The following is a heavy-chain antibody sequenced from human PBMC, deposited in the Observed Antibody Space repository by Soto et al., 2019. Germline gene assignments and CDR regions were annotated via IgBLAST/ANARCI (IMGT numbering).Heavy chain of an antibody. V-gene: IGHV4-34*01. Sequence: SETLSLTSAVYGGSFSGYYWSWIRQPPGKGLEWIGEINHSGSTNYNPSLKSRVTIPVDTSKNQFSLKLSSVTAADTAVYYCARGRRTIFGVVIIGPYGMDVWGQGTTVTV. CDR1: GGSFSGYY. J-gene: IGHJ6*02. CDR2: INHSGST. CDR3: ARGRRTIFGVVIIGPYGMDV. D-gene: IGHD3-3*01.